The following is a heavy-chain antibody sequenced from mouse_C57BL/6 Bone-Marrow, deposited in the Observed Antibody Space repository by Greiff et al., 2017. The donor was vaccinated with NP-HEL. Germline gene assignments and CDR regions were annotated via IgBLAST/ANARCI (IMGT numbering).Heavy chain of an antibody. CDR3: AKQGPHYGNPWFAY. J-gene: IGHJ3*01. CDR1: GFSLTSYG. CDR2: ISGGGST. V-gene: IGHV2-9*01. Sequence: QVQLQQSGPGLVAPSQSLSITCTVSGFSLTSYGVDWVRQPPGKGLEWLGVISGGGSTTSTSAPMSRLSISKYNSKSQVFLKMNSLQTDDTAMYYCAKQGPHYGNPWFAYWGQGTLVTVSA. D-gene: IGHD2-1*01.